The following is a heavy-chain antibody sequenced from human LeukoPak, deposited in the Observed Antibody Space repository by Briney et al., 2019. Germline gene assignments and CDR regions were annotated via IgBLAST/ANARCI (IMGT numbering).Heavy chain of an antibody. CDR2: ISVNNGNT. J-gene: IGHJ4*02. Sequence: ASVKVSCKASGYALSFYGINWVRQAPGQGLEWMGFISVNNGNTHYAEKFQGRVTMATDTSTSTAYLEVRSLRSDDTAVYYCQRITIFGVVIDFDYWGPGTLVTVSS. V-gene: IGHV1-18*01. D-gene: IGHD3-3*01. CDR1: GYALSFYG. CDR3: QRITIFGVVIDFDY.